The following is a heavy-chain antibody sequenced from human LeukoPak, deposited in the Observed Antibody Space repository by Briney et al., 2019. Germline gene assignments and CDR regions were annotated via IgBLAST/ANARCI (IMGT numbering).Heavy chain of an antibody. V-gene: IGHV1-18*01. CDR3: ARDGDPYISGWPEY. J-gene: IGHJ4*02. Sequence: ASVKVSCEASGFTFKRYGITWVRQAPGQGLEWMGWISPYNGNTNYEENFQDRVTMTTDPSTTTAYMELRSLTSDDTAIYYCARDGDPYISGWPEYWGQGTLVTVSS. D-gene: IGHD6-19*01. CDR1: GFTFKRYG. CDR2: ISPYNGNT.